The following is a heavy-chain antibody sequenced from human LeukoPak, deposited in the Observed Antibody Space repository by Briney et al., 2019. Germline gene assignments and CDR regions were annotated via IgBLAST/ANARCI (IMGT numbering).Heavy chain of an antibody. J-gene: IGHJ4*02. CDR2: ISCIRNYI. D-gene: IGHD6-13*01. V-gene: IGHV3-21*01. Sequence: GGSLRLSCAASKFTFSDYSMSWVRQAPGKGLEWVSSISCIRNYIYYADSVKGRFTVSRDNAKNSLYLQMNSLRAEDTAVYYCARGPGSSSWHLTLEGGYYFDYWGQGTLVTVSS. CDR1: KFTFSDYS. CDR3: ARGPGSSSWHLTLEGGYYFDY.